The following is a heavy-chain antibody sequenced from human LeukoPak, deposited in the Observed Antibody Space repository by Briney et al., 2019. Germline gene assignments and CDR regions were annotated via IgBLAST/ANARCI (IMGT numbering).Heavy chain of an antibody. J-gene: IGHJ1*01. CDR3: GNSLVRATPL. CDR2: ISSSGSTI. D-gene: IGHD1-26*01. V-gene: IGHV3-48*03. CDR1: GFTFSRYK. Sequence: GGSLTLACAASGFTFSRYKMNWVRQAPGKGLQWVSYISSSGSTIYYADFVKGRFTISRDNAKNSLYLQMNRLRVEDTAVYYWGNSLVRATPLWGQGTLVTVSS.